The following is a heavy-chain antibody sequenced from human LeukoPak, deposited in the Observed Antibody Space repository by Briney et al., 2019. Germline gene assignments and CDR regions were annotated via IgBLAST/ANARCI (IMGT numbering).Heavy chain of an antibody. V-gene: IGHV3-23*01. D-gene: IGHD3-16*02. CDR1: GFTFSSYA. Sequence: PGGSLRLSCAASGFTFSSYAMSWVRQAPEKGLEWVSALSGSGGNTYYADSVKGRFTISRDNSKNTLYLQMNSLRAEDTAVYYCAREGRSYDYVWGSYRSSFDYWGQGTLVTVSS. CDR2: LSGSGGNT. J-gene: IGHJ4*02. CDR3: AREGRSYDYVWGSYRSSFDY.